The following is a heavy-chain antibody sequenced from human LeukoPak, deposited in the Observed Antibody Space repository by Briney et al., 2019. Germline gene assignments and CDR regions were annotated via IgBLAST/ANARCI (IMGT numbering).Heavy chain of an antibody. CDR1: GGSISISGDSISSYY. CDR3: ARDNYYDNSGYYDY. Sequence: SETLSLTCTVSGGSISISGDSISSYYWSWIRQPPGKGLEWIGYIYYTGSTNYNPSLKSRLTISIDTSKKQVSLKLSSVTAADTAVYYCARDNYYDNSGYYDYWGQGTLVTVSS. D-gene: IGHD3-22*01. CDR2: IYYTGST. V-gene: IGHV4-61*01. J-gene: IGHJ4*02.